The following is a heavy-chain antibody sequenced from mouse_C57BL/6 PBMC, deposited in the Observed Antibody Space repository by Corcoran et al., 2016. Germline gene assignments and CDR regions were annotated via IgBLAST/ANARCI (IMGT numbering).Heavy chain of an antibody. D-gene: IGHD1-1*01. CDR3: ARSGITTVVDRFAY. CDR1: GYTLTTYG. V-gene: IGHV9-3*01. Sequence: QIQLVQSGPELKKPGETVKISCKASGYTLTTYGMSWVKQAPGKGLKWMGWINTYSGVPTYADDFKGRFAFSLETSASTAYLLINNRKNEDTATYFCARSGITTVVDRFAYWGQGTLVTVSA. J-gene: IGHJ3*01. CDR2: INTYSGVP.